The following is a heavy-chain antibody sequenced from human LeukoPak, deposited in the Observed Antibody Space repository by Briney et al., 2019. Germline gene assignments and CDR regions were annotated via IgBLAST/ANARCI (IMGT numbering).Heavy chain of an antibody. CDR2: INHSGST. D-gene: IGHD3-16*02. CDR3: ARGPDYDYVWGSYRRKVDFDY. Sequence: NPSETLSLTCTVSGGSISGYYWSWIRQPPGKGLEWIGEINHSGSTNYNPSLKSRVTISVDTSKNQFSLKLSSVTAADTAVYYCARGPDYDYVWGSYRRKVDFDYWGQGTLVTVSS. V-gene: IGHV4-34*01. J-gene: IGHJ4*02. CDR1: GGSISGYY.